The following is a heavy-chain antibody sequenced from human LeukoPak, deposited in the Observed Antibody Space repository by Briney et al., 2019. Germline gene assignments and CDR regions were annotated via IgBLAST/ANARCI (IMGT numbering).Heavy chain of an antibody. D-gene: IGHD3-22*01. CDR3: ARIGYYYYDSSGFWFDP. Sequence: SVKVSCKASGGTFSSYAISWVRQAPGQGLEWMGRIIPILGIANYAQKFQGRVTITADKSTSTAYMELSSLRSEDTAVYYCARIGYYYYDSSGFWFDPWGQGILVTVSS. CDR1: GGTFSSYA. J-gene: IGHJ5*02. V-gene: IGHV1-69*04. CDR2: IIPILGIA.